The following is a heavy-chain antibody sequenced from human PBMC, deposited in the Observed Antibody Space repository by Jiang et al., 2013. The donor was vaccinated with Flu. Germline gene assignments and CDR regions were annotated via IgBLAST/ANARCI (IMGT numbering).Heavy chain of an antibody. J-gene: IGHJ4*02. D-gene: IGHD3-22*01. Sequence: KPSETLSLTCAVYGGSFSGYYWSWIRQPPGKGLEWIGEINHSGSTNYNPSLKSRVTISVDTSKNQFSLKLSSVTAADTAVYYCARAPVYYYDSSGYYSWSDYWGQGTLVTVSS. CDR3: ARAPVYYYDSSGYYSWSDY. CDR1: GGSFSGYY. V-gene: IGHV4-34*01. CDR2: INHSGST.